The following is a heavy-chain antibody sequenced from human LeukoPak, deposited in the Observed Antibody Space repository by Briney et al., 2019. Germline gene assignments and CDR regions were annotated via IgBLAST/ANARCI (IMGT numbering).Heavy chain of an antibody. CDR3: ASTGYSSGWLNRYFDL. J-gene: IGHJ2*01. CDR1: GGSISSYY. Sequence: TSETLSLTCTVSGGSISSYYWSWIRQPAGKGLEWIGRIYTSGSTNYNPSLKSRVTMSVDTSKNQFSLKLSSVTAADTAVYYCASTGYSSGWLNRYFDLWGRGTLVTVSS. D-gene: IGHD6-19*01. CDR2: IYTSGST. V-gene: IGHV4-4*07.